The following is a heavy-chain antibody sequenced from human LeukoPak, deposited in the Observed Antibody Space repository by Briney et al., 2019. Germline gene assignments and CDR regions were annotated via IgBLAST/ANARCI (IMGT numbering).Heavy chain of an antibody. J-gene: IGHJ4*02. CDR1: GFTFNNYA. D-gene: IGHD6-19*01. CDR2: INSGGDAT. V-gene: IGHV3-23*01. Sequence: GGSLRLSCAASGFTFNNYAMSWVRQAPGKGLEWVSAINSGGDATKYADSVKGRFTISRDNSKNTLYLQMNSLRAEDTAVYYCARWYSSGWYGQRYYFDYWGRGTLVTVSS. CDR3: ARWYSSGWYGQRYYFDY.